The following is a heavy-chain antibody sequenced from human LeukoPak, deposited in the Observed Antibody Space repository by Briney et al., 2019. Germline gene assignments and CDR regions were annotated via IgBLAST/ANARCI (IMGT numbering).Heavy chain of an antibody. J-gene: IGHJ6*02. Sequence: SGTLSLTCAISGGSISSNNWWSWVRPPPGKGLEWIGEIYHSGSTNYNPSLKSRVTISVDKSKNHFSLKLSSVTVADTAVYYCASSPPPNYYYGMDVWGQGTMVSVSS. CDR1: GGSISSNNW. CDR2: IYHSGST. CDR3: ASSPPPNYYYGMDV. V-gene: IGHV4-4*02.